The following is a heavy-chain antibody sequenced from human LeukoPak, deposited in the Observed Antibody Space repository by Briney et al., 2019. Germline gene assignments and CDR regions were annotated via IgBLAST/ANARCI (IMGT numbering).Heavy chain of an antibody. CDR3: ARGRVLLRFGELYKVDY. V-gene: IGHV3-33*01. CDR1: GFTFSSYG. J-gene: IGHJ4*02. CDR2: IWYDGSNK. D-gene: IGHD3-10*01. Sequence: PGRSLRLSCAASGFTFSSYGMHWVRQAPGKGLEWVAVIWYDGSNKYYADSVKGRFTISRDNSKNTLYLQMNSLRAEDTAVYYCARGRVLLRFGELYKVDYWGQGTLVTVSS.